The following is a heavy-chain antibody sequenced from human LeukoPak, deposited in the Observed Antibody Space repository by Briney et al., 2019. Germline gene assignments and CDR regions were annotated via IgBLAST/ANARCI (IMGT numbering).Heavy chain of an antibody. CDR2: IGGSGGST. CDR3: ARDPGVVAFHYFDY. CDR1: RFTFSNDW. J-gene: IGHJ4*02. D-gene: IGHD3-3*01. V-gene: IGHV3-23*01. Sequence: GGSLRLSCAASRFTFSNDWMSWVRQAPGKGLEWVSAIGGSGGSTYYADSVQGRFTISRDNSKNTLYLQMNSLRAEDTALYYCARDPGVVAFHYFDYWGQGTLVTVSS.